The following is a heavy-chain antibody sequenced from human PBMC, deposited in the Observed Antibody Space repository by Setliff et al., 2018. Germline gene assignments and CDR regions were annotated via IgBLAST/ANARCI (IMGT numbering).Heavy chain of an antibody. CDR2: IHQRGRT. CDR3: ASPGRDNLDSSFDAFDI. Sequence: PSETLSLTCGVSGVSITSGHYWGWIRQSPGKGLEWLATIHQRGRTYYNPSLNSRVTISLDTSKNHFSLKLRSVTAEDSAVYYCASPGRDNLDSSFDAFDIWGQGTKVTVS. J-gene: IGHJ3*02. CDR1: GVSITSGHY. D-gene: IGHD3-3*01. V-gene: IGHV4-38-2*01.